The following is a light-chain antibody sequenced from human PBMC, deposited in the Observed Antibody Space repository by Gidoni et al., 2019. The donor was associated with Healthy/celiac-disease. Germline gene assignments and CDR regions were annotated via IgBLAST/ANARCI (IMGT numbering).Light chain of an antibody. CDR3: QQYGSSPLT. V-gene: IGKV3-20*01. CDR1: QSVSSSY. J-gene: IGKJ3*01. CDR2: GAS. Sequence: EIVLTQSPGTLSLSPGERATLSCRASQSVSSSYLAWYQQKPGQAPRLLIYGASRFSGSGSGTDFTLTISRLEPEDFAVYYCQQYGSSPLTFGPGTKVDIK.